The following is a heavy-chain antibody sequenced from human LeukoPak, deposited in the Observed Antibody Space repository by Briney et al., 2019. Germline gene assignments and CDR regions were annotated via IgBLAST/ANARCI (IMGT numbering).Heavy chain of an antibody. Sequence: QPGRSLRLSCAASGFTFSSYAMHWVRQAPGKGLEWVAVISYDGSNKYYADSVKGRFTISRDNSKNTLYLQMNSLRAEDTAVYYCARISRTVLWFGESNPFDYWGQGTLVTVSS. CDR2: ISYDGSNK. CDR3: ARISRTVLWFGESNPFDY. D-gene: IGHD3-10*01. V-gene: IGHV3-30-3*01. CDR1: GFTFSSYA. J-gene: IGHJ4*02.